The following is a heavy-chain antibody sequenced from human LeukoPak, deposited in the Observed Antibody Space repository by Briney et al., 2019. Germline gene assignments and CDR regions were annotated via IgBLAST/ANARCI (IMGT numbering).Heavy chain of an antibody. CDR1: GGSISSYY. CDR3: ARDYYDSSGYYFYFDY. Sequence: SETLSLTCTVSGGSISSYYWSWIRQPAGKGLEWIGRIYTSGSTNYNPSLKSRVTMSVDTSKNQFSLKLSSVTAADTAVYYCARDYYDSSGYYFYFDYWGQGTLVTVSS. D-gene: IGHD3-22*01. V-gene: IGHV4-4*07. J-gene: IGHJ4*02. CDR2: IYTSGST.